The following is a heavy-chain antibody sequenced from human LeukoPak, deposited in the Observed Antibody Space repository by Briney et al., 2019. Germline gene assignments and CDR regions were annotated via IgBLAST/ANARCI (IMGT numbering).Heavy chain of an antibody. CDR2: ISAYNGNT. Sequence: GASVKVSCKTSGYTFTSYGISWVRQAPGQGLEWMGWISAYNGNTNYAQKLQGRVTMTTDTSTSTAYMELRSLRSDDTAVYYCARGHYGSGTPRCFDYWGQGTLVTVSS. CDR1: GYTFTSYG. CDR3: ARGHYGSGTPRCFDY. J-gene: IGHJ4*02. D-gene: IGHD3-10*01. V-gene: IGHV1-18*01.